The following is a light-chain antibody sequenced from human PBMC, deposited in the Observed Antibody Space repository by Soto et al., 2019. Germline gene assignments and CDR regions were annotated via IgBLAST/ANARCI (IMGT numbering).Light chain of an antibody. J-gene: IGKJ2*01. Sequence: EMVLTQSPGTLSLSPGERATLSCRASQSVSSSYLAWYQQNPGQAPRHLIYGASSRATGIPDRFSGSGSGTDFTLTISRLEPEDFAVYYCQQYGSSPPYTFGQGTKLEIK. V-gene: IGKV3-20*01. CDR1: QSVSSSY. CDR3: QQYGSSPPYT. CDR2: GAS.